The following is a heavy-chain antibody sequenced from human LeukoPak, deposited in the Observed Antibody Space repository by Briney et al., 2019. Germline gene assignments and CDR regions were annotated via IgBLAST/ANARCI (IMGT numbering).Heavy chain of an antibody. V-gene: IGHV4-39*01. Sequence: SETLSLTCAVYGGSFSGYYCGWIRQPPGKGLEWIGSIYYSGSTYYNPSLKSRVTISVDTSKNQFSLKLSSVTAADTAVYYCARQEEYCTNGVCYENWFDPWGQGTLVTVSS. CDR2: IYYSGST. CDR1: GGSFSGYY. CDR3: ARQEEYCTNGVCYENWFDP. J-gene: IGHJ5*02. D-gene: IGHD2-8*01.